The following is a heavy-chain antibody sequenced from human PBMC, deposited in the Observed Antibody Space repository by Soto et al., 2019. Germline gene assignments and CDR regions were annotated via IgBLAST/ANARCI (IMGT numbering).Heavy chain of an antibody. J-gene: IGHJ5*01. V-gene: IGHV3-23*01. CDR2: ISGSGATT. CDR1: GFTFSICA. Sequence: GXSLRLDCAASGFTFSICAMTWVRQAPVKGLEWVSGISGSGATTSYADSVRGRFTVSRDNSKNTLYLQVNSLRVEDTAVYHCAKLRYFDWSAYNWFEYWGQGTPVTVSS. D-gene: IGHD3-9*01. CDR3: AKLRYFDWSAYNWFEY.